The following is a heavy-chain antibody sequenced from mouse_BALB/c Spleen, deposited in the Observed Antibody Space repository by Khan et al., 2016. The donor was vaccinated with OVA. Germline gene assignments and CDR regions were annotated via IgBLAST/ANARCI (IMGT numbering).Heavy chain of an antibody. CDR3: VRDGAYHRNDGWFAY. CDR1: GYTFTSYT. Sequence: VQLQQSGAELARPGASVKMSCKASGYTFTSYTIHWIKERPGQGLEWIGYINPSNGYTNYNQKFKDKATVTTDKSSTTAYLQLSSLTSDDSAVYNGVRDGAYHRNDGWFAYWGQGTLVTVSA. J-gene: IGHJ3*01. D-gene: IGHD2-14*01. V-gene: IGHV1-4*01. CDR2: INPSNGYT.